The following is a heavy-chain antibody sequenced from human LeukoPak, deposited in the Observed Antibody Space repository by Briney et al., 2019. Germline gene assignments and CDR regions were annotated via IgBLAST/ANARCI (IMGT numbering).Heavy chain of an antibody. CDR2: IIARGGTT. CDR3: ARHDSSGYYY. V-gene: IGHV3-23*01. CDR1: GFTLDSYG. J-gene: IGHJ4*02. D-gene: IGHD3-22*01. Sequence: GGSLRLSCAASGFTLDSYGMSWVRQAPGKGLEWVSAIIARGGTTYYADSVRGRFTISSDSSQNTVSLQMDSLRAEDTAVYYCARHDSSGYYYWGQGTLVTVSS.